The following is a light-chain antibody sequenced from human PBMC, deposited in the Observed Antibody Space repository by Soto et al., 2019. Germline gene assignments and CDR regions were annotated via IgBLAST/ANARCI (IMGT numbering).Light chain of an antibody. CDR2: YAS. V-gene: IGKV1-8*01. Sequence: AIRMTQSPASFSASTGDRVSITCRATQDIGRYLAWYQQIPGKAPKLLMYYASTLQTGVPSRFSGSGSGTDFTLTIRYLQSEDFGNYYCQQFFNYPRTFGQGTKVEIK. J-gene: IGKJ1*01. CDR3: QQFFNYPRT. CDR1: QDIGRY.